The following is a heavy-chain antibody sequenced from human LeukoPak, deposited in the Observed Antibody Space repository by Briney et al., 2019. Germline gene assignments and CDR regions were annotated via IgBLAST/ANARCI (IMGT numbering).Heavy chain of an antibody. J-gene: IGHJ3*02. CDR3: AREPDYYDSSGQRAAFDI. D-gene: IGHD3-22*01. V-gene: IGHV1-46*01. Sequence: ASVKVSCKAFGYTFTSNYMHWVRQAPGQGPEWMGVISPSGGSTTYAQKFQGRVTLTRDMSTSTDYLELSSLRSEDTAVYYCAREPDYYDSSGQRAAFDIWGQGTMVTVSS. CDR2: ISPSGGST. CDR1: GYTFTSNY.